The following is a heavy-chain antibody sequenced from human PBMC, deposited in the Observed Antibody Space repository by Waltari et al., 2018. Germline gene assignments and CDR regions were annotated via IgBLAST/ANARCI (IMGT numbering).Heavy chain of an antibody. J-gene: IGHJ6*02. CDR1: GGTFSSYA. Sequence: QVQLVQSGAEVKKPGSSVKVSCKASGGTFSSYAISWVRQAPGQGLEWRGGIIPIFGTANYAQKFQGRVTITADESTSTAYMELSSLRSEDTAVYYCARDSRIVVVPAAIAYYYYGMDVWGQGTTVTVSS. V-gene: IGHV1-69*01. D-gene: IGHD2-2*02. CDR2: IIPIFGTA. CDR3: ARDSRIVVVPAAIAYYYYGMDV.